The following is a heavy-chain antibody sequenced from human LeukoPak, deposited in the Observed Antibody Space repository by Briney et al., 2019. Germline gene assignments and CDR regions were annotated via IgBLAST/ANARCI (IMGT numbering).Heavy chain of an antibody. V-gene: IGHV4-39*01. CDR3: ASGGYSSSWYALDY. D-gene: IGHD6-13*01. J-gene: IGHJ4*02. CDR1: GGSISSSSYY. Sequence: PSETLSLTCTVSGGSISSSSYYWGWIRQPPGKGLEWIGSIYYSGSTYYNPSLKSRVTISVDTSKNQFSLKLSSVTAADTAVYYRASGGYSSSWYALDYWGQGTLVTVSS. CDR2: IYYSGST.